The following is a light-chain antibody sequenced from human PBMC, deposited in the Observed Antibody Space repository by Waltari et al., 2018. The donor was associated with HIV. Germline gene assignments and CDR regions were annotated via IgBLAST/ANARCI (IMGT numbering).Light chain of an antibody. V-gene: IGKV3-11*01. CDR1: QSVGNY. CDR2: DAS. J-gene: IGKJ2*03. CDR3: QQRTNWPPYS. Sequence: EIVLTQSPATLSLSPGERATLSCRASQSVGNYFAWYQQKPGQPPRLLIYDASNRATGIPARFSGSGSRTDFTLTISSLEPEDFAVYYCQQRTNWPPYSFGQGTKLEIK.